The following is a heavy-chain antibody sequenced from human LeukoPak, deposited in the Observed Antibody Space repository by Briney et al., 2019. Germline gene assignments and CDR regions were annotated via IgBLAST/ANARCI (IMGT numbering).Heavy chain of an antibody. CDR1: GGSLRRNY. CDR2: IYYSGST. J-gene: IGHJ5*02. V-gene: IGHV4-59*08. CDR3: ARHTDWFDP. Sequence: SEALSLTCPVSGGSLRRNYWSWLQQPPARGLAWIGYIYYSGSTNYIPSLKSRVTISVDTSKNQFSLRLSSVTAADTAVYYCARHTDWFDPWGQGTLVTVSS.